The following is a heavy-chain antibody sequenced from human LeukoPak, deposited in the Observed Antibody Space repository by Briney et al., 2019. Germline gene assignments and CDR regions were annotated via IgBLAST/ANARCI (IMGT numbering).Heavy chain of an antibody. Sequence: GRSLRLSCAASGFTFRSTYGMHWVRQAPGKGLEWVAYISYDGSNEFYADSVKGRFTLSRDNSQNTVYLQMNSLRAEDTAVYYCRTSSGVHGGQGTLVTVSS. D-gene: IGHD2-2*01. CDR3: RTSSGVH. J-gene: IGHJ4*02. CDR2: ISYDGSNE. V-gene: IGHV3-30*03. CDR1: GFTFRSTYG.